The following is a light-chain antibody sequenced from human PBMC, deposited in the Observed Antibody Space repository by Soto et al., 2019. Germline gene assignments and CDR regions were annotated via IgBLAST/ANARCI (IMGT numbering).Light chain of an antibody. J-gene: IGKJ1*01. V-gene: IGKV1-5*01. CDR3: QQYNDFRT. Sequence: DTQMTQSPSTLSASAGDRVTITCRASQSISNWLAWYQQKPGKAPKLLIYDASSLQGGVPSRFSGSGSGTEFTLTISSLQPDDIATYYCQQYNDFRTFGQGTKVEIK. CDR1: QSISNW. CDR2: DAS.